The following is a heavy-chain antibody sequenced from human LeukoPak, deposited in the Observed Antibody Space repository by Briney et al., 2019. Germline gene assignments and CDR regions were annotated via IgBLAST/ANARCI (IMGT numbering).Heavy chain of an antibody. CDR3: ARGAQDAMIVVVISRSYDYYYMDV. J-gene: IGHJ6*03. CDR2: MNPNGGNT. Sequence: ASVKVSCTASGYTFTSYDINWVRQATGQGLEWMGWMNPNGGNTGYAEKFQGRVTMTRNTSISTAYMELSSLRSEDTAVYYCARGAQDAMIVVVISRSYDYYYMDVWGKGTTVTVSS. CDR1: GYTFTSYD. D-gene: IGHD3-22*01. V-gene: IGHV1-8*01.